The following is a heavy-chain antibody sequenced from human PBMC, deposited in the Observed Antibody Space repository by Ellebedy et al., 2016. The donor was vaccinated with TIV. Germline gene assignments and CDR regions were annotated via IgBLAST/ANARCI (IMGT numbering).Heavy chain of an antibody. CDR3: ARDSSNSRWYL. D-gene: IGHD4-23*01. V-gene: IGHV4-59*01. J-gene: IGHJ5*02. CDR1: GGSINSYY. Sequence: SETLSLXXRVSGGSINSYYWSWIRQSPVKGLEWIGYVHYSGGTKYSPSLKSRVFISIDTSKNQFSLKLSSVTAADTAVYYCARDSSNSRWYLWGQGTLVTVSS. CDR2: VHYSGGT.